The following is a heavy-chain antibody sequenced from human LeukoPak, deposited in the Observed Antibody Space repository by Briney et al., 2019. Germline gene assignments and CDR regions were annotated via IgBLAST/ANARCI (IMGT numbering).Heavy chain of an antibody. V-gene: IGHV3-15*01. CDR2: IKSKTDGGTI. J-gene: IGHJ4*02. CDR1: GFTFNNAW. D-gene: IGHD3-22*01. Sequence: PGGSLRLSCAASGFTFNNAWMNWVRQAPGKGLEWVGRIKSKTDGGTIDYAAPVKGRFTISRDDSQSTLFLQMSSLKTEDTAVYFCTTEANYYDSSGHYPHYFDYWGQGTLVTVSS. CDR3: TTEANYYDSSGHYPHYFDY.